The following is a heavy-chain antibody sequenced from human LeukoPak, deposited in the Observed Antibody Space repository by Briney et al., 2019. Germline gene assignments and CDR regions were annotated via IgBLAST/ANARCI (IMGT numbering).Heavy chain of an antibody. J-gene: IGHJ5*02. CDR3: VGASPARRYGP. V-gene: IGHV4-59*08. CDR2: IYYSGST. D-gene: IGHD2-2*01. Sequence: SQTLSLTCTVSAGSISSYYWSWIRQPPGKVLEWVGYIYYSGSTNYNRSLKSRVSISVDTSTNQFSLKPTFVSAADPALYYCVGASPARRYGPWGQGTLVTVS. CDR1: AGSISSYY.